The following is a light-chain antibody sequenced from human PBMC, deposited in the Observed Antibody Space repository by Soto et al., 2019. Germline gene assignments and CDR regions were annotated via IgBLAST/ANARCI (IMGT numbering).Light chain of an antibody. Sequence: QSVLTQPASVSGSPGQSIPISCTGSTSNIGSNYVYWYQQLPGTAPKLLIYRNNQRPSGVPDRFSGSKSGTSASLAISGLRSDDEADYFCATWDDSLNGFYVFGTGTKVTVL. CDR2: RNN. J-gene: IGLJ1*01. CDR1: TSNIGSNY. V-gene: IGLV1-47*01. CDR3: ATWDDSLNGFYV.